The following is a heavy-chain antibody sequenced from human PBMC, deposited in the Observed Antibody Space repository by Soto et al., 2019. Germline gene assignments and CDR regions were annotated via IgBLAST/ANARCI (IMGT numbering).Heavy chain of an antibody. CDR3: AKAAQTRFNWNDLGNWFDP. CDR1: GGTFSSYA. V-gene: IGHV1-69*13. D-gene: IGHD1-1*01. J-gene: IGHJ5*02. Sequence: SVKVSCKESGGTFSSYAIARVRQAPGQGLEWMGGIIPIFGIPNYAQKFQGRVAITADESTNTAYMELSSLRSDDTAVYYCAKAAQTRFNWNDLGNWFDPWGQGTLVTVSS. CDR2: IIPIFGIP.